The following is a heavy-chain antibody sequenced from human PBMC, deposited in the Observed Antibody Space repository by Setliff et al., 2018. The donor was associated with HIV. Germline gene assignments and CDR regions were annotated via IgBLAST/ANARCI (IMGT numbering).Heavy chain of an antibody. CDR3: ARPRSGGSGSYSWFDP. CDR2: ISAYNGNT. J-gene: IGHJ5*02. Sequence: ASVKVSCKASGYTFASYGISGVRQAPGQGLEWMGWISAYNGNTKYAQKFRGRVTITRDTSANTAYMELSSLRSEDTAVYYCARPRSGGSGSYSWFDPWGQGTLVTVSS. D-gene: IGHD3-10*01. CDR1: GYTFASYG. V-gene: IGHV1-18*01.